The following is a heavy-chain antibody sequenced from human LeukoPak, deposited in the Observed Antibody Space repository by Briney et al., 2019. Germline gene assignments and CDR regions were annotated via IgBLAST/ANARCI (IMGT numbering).Heavy chain of an antibody. CDR3: AKDQRMVERLGWFDP. CDR2: ISGSGGST. CDR1: GFTFSSYA. J-gene: IGHJ5*02. D-gene: IGHD1-1*01. Sequence: GASLRLSCAASGFTFSSYAMSWVRQAPGKGLEWVSAISGSGGSTYYADSVKGRLTISRDNSKNTLYLQMNSLRAEDTAVYYCAKDQRMVERLGWFDPWGQGTLVTVSS. V-gene: IGHV3-23*01.